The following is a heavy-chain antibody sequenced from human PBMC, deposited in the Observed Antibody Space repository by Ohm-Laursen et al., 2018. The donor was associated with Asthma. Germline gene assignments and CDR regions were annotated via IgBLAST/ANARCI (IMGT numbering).Heavy chain of an antibody. CDR2: ISGSGGST. Sequence: GSLRLSCAASGFTFSSYAMSWVRQAPGKGLEWVSAISGSGGSTYYADSVKGRVTISRDNAKNSLYLQMNSLRADDTAVYYCGRVYSSSWDPRGQGTLVTVSS. V-gene: IGHV3-23*01. CDR3: GRVYSSSWDP. D-gene: IGHD6-13*01. J-gene: IGHJ5*02. CDR1: GFTFSSYA.